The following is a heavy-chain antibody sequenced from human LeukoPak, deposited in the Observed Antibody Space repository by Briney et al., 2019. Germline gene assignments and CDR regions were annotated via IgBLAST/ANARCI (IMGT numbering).Heavy chain of an antibody. CDR1: GYTFTSYY. J-gene: IGHJ2*01. CDR2: INPSGGST. Sequence: ASVKVSCKASGYTFTSYYMHWVRQAPGQGLEWMGIINPSGGSTSYAQKFQGRVTMTRDTSTSTVYMELSSLRSEDTAVYYCARDPGYCSSTSCYPNWYFDLWGRGTLITVSS. CDR3: ARDPGYCSSTSCYPNWYFDL. V-gene: IGHV1-46*01. D-gene: IGHD2-2*01.